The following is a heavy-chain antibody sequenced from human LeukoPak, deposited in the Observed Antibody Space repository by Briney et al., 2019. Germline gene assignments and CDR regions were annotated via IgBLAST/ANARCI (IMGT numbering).Heavy chain of an antibody. J-gene: IGHJ4*02. CDR2: IHPNGRDT. D-gene: IGHD3-10*01. Sequence: ASVKVSCKASGYSFTDHHILWVRQAPGQGLEWMGWIHPNGRDTKYAQKLQGRMTMTTDTSITTAYMELNRVTSDDTAIYYCSGHYGPGPVWGQGTLVTASS. V-gene: IGHV1-2*02. CDR1: GYSFTDHH. CDR3: SGHYGPGPV.